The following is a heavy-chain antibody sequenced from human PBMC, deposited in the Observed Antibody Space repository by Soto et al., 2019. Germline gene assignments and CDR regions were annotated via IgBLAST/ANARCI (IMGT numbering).Heavy chain of an antibody. CDR3: ARAKVVPAAIIDY. J-gene: IGHJ4*02. V-gene: IGHV4-59*01. CDR1: GGSISSYY. D-gene: IGHD2-2*01. Sequence: PSETMSLTCTVSGGSISSYYLSWIRQPPGKGLEWIGYIYYSGSTNYNPSLKSRVTISVDTSKNQFSLKLSSVTAADTAVYYCARAKVVPAAIIDYWGQGTLVTVSS. CDR2: IYYSGST.